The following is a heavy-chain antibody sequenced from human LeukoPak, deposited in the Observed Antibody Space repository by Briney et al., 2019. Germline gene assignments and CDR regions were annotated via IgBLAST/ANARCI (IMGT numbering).Heavy chain of an antibody. Sequence: GGSLRLSCAASGFTFSDYYMSWIRQAPGKGLEWVSYISSSGSTIYYADSVKGRFTISRDNAKNSLYLQMNSLRAEDTAVYYCARHRARFGSRYMDVWGKGTTVTISS. CDR3: ARHRARFGSRYMDV. D-gene: IGHD3-10*01. V-gene: IGHV3-11*04. CDR2: ISSSGSTI. CDR1: GFTFSDYY. J-gene: IGHJ6*03.